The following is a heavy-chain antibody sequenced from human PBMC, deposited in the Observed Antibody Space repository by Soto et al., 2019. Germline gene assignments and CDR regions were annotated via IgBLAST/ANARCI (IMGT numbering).Heavy chain of an antibody. Sequence: EVQLVESGGGLVQPGGSLRLSCAASGFIFSDYSMNWVRQAPGKGLEWVSYISSSSSSSSTTYYADSVKGRFTISRDNAKNSLYLQMNSLRDEDTAVYYCARWRLYSDPFDCWGQGTLVTVSS. CDR3: ARWRLYSDPFDC. J-gene: IGHJ4*02. CDR2: ISSSSSSSSTT. CDR1: GFIFSDYS. D-gene: IGHD6-13*01. V-gene: IGHV3-48*02.